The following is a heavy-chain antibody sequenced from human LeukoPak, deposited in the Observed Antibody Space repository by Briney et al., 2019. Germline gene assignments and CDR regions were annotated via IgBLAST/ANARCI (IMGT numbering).Heavy chain of an antibody. CDR2: IYYSGST. V-gene: IGHV4-39*01. CDR1: GGSIRSSSYY. D-gene: IGHD5-18*01. CDR3: ASPRRGYSYGYAFDI. Sequence: PSETLSLTCTVSGGSIRSSSYYWDWIRQPPGKGLEWIGSIYYSGSTYYNSSLKSRVSISVDTSKNQFSLKVSSVTAADTAVYYCASPRRGYSYGYAFDIWGQGTMVTVSS. J-gene: IGHJ3*02.